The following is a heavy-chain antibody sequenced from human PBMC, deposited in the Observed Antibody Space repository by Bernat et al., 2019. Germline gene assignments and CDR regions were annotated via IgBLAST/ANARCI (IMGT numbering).Heavy chain of an antibody. CDR3: AIRERPYCGGDCYSEDWYFDL. V-gene: IGHV3-21*01. J-gene: IGHJ2*01. D-gene: IGHD2-21*02. Sequence: EVQLVESGGGLVKPGGSLRLSCAASGFTFSSYSMNWVRQAPGKGLEWVSSISSSSSYIYYADSVKGRFTISRDNAKNSLYLQMNSLRAEDTAVYYCAIRERPYCGGDCYSEDWYFDLWGRGTLVTVSS. CDR2: ISSSSSYI. CDR1: GFTFSSYS.